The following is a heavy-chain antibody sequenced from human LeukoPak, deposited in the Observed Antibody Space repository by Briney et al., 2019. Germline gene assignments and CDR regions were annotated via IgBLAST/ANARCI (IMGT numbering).Heavy chain of an antibody. CDR3: AKMVREFYTISYYFDY. J-gene: IGHJ4*02. CDR1: GFTFHDYD. Sequence: GGSLRLSCAASGFTFHDYDMSWVRQSPGKGLEWVSGINWNGDRTGYADSVKGRFTISRDNAKKSLYLQMNSLRAEDTALYYCAKMVREFYTISYYFDYWGQGTLVTVSS. V-gene: IGHV3-20*04. CDR2: INWNGDRT. D-gene: IGHD2-8*01.